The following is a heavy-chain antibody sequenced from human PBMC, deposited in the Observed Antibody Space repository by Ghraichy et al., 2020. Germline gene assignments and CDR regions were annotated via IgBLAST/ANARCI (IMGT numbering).Heavy chain of an antibody. J-gene: IGHJ6*02. CDR2: IRSKANSYAT. CDR3: TIPGGNTPYYYYYGMDV. D-gene: IGHD4-23*01. Sequence: GALRLSCAASGFTFSGSAMPWVRPASGKGLEWVGRIRSKANSYATPYAPSVKGRFTISRDDSKNTAHLQMNSLKTEDTAVYYCTIPGGNTPYYYYYGMDVWRQQTTPTVPS. V-gene: IGHV3-73*01. CDR1: GFTFSGSA.